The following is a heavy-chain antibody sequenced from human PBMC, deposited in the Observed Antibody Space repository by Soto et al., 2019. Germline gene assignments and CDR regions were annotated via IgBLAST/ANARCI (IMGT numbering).Heavy chain of an antibody. CDR1: GFTFSSYG. V-gene: IGHV3-30*18. Sequence: QVHLVESGGGVVQPGRSLRLSCAASGFTFSSYGMHWVRQAPGKGLEWVAVISYDGSNKYYADSVKGRFTISRDNSKNTLYLQMNSLRAEDTAVYYWAKGSSGYYMGEDYWGQGTLVTVSS. CDR2: ISYDGSNK. D-gene: IGHD3-22*01. J-gene: IGHJ4*02. CDR3: AKGSSGYYMGEDY.